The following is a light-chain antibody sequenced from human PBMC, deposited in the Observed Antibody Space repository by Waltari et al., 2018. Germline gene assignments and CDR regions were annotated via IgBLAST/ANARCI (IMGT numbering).Light chain of an antibody. CDR1: ALPKKY. CDR2: EDS. J-gene: IGLJ3*02. V-gene: IGLV3-10*01. Sequence: SYELTQPPSVSVSPGQTARITCSGDALPKKYAYWYQQKSGQAPVLVIQEDSKRPSGIPEGFSGSSSGTMATLTISGAQVDDEADYYCYSTDSSGNHRVFGGGTKLTFL. CDR3: YSTDSSGNHRV.